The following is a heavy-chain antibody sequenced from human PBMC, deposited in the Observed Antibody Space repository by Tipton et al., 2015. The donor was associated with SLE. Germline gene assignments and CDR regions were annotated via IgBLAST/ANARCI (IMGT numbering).Heavy chain of an antibody. D-gene: IGHD6-19*01. Sequence: TLSLTCTVSGGSISSYYWSWIRQPAGKGLEWIGQIHSSGSTSYNPSLKSRVSISVDMSKNQVSLKLSSVTAADTALYYCARRGWVDAFDIWGQGTMVIVSS. J-gene: IGHJ3*02. CDR2: IHSSGST. CDR3: ARRGWVDAFDI. V-gene: IGHV4-4*07. CDR1: GGSISSYY.